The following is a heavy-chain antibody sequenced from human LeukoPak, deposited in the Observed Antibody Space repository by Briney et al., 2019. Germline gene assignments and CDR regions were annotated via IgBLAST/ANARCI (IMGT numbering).Heavy chain of an antibody. D-gene: IGHD1-26*01. J-gene: IGHJ4*02. Sequence: PSETLSLTCAVYGGSFSGYYWSWIRQPPGKGLEWIGEINHSGSTNYNPSLKSRVTISVDTSKNQFSLKLSSVTAADTAVYYCARDLSRATLDYWGQGTLVTASS. CDR3: ARDLSRATLDY. V-gene: IGHV4-34*01. CDR2: INHSGST. CDR1: GGSFSGYY.